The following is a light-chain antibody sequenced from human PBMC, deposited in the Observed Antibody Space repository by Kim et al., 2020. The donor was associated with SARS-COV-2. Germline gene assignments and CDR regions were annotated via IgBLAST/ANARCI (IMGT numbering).Light chain of an antibody. Sequence: ALGQTVRITCQGDSIRSYYTTWYQQKPGQAPIVVVYGKNNRPSGIPARCSGSSSGNTASLTITGTQAGDEADYYCNSRDNNDNVLFGGGTQLTVL. J-gene: IGLJ2*01. CDR2: GKN. V-gene: IGLV3-19*01. CDR3: NSRDNNDNVL. CDR1: SIRSYY.